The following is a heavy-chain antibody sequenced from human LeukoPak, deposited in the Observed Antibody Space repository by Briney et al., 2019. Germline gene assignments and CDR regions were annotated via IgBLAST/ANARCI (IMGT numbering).Heavy chain of an antibody. CDR3: ARHPPRGITGTPSAFDY. CDR1: GGSISSYY. Sequence: SETLSLTCTVSGGSISSYYWSWIRQPPGKGLGWIGNIYYSGSTNYNPSLKSRVTISVDTSKNQFSLKLSSVTAADTAVYYCARHPPRGITGTPSAFDYWGQGTLVTVSS. V-gene: IGHV4-59*08. CDR2: IYYSGST. D-gene: IGHD1-7*01. J-gene: IGHJ4*02.